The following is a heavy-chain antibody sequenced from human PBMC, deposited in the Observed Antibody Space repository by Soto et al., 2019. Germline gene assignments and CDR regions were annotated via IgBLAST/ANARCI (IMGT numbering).Heavy chain of an antibody. V-gene: IGHV3-11*01. CDR3: AGDKGPTDMAV. CDR2: IRGRDGNN. CDR1: GFTFSDSF. J-gene: IGHJ6*03. Sequence: QVQLVESGGGLVKPGGSLRLSCAASGFTFSDSFMSWSRQTPGKGLEWLSYIRGRDGNNYYADSVRGRFTISRDNAKNSVYLQMNSLRAKDAAVYYCAGDKGPTDMAVWGKGTTVTVS.